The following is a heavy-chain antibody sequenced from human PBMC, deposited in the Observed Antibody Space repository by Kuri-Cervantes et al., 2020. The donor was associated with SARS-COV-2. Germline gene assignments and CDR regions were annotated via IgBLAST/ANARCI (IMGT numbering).Heavy chain of an antibody. CDR2: YYYSGST. Sequence: AETLSLTCTASGCPISSHHWSWFRQHPGKGLEWSGYYYYSGSTNYNPTPKRRVTISADTSKNQFSLKLSSVTAPDTAVYYCARESRYCTNGVCPPPIPPYYYMDVWGKGTTVTVSS. J-gene: IGHJ6*03. V-gene: IGHV4-59*11. CDR3: ARESRYCTNGVCPPPIPPYYYMDV. CDR1: GCPISSHH. D-gene: IGHD2-8*01.